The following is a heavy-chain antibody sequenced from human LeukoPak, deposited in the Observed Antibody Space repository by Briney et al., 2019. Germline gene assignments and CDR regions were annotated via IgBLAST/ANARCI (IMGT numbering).Heavy chain of an antibody. CDR2: INPNSGGT. J-gene: IGHJ4*02. CDR1: TYTFTDYY. V-gene: IGHV1-2*02. CDR3: ARGYCTTTSCREGHDY. D-gene: IGHD2-2*01. Sequence: ASVKVSCKASTYTFTDYYMHWVRQAPGQGLEWMGWINPNSGGTNYAQKFQGRVTITRDTSISTAYMELSSLRSDDTAVYYCARGYCTTTSCREGHDYWGQGTLVTVSS.